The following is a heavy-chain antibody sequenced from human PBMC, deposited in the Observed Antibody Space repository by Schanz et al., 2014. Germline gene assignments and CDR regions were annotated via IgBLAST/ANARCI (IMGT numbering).Heavy chain of an antibody. D-gene: IGHD2-15*01. CDR1: GFAFSVYG. CDR3: ARDRGYCSGGSCLTFDY. J-gene: IGHJ4*02. CDR2: ISNDGSNK. V-gene: IGHV3-30*19. Sequence: QVQMVESGGGVVQPGRSLRLSCAASGFAFSVYGMHWVRQAPGKGLEWVAVISNDGSNKYYADSVKGRFTISRDNSKNTLYLQMNTLRAEDTAVYYCARDRGYCSGGSCLTFDYWGQGTLVTVSS.